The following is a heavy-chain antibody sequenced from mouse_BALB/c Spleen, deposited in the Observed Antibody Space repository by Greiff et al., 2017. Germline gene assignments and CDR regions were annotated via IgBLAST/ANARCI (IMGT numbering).Heavy chain of an antibody. Sequence: EVQVVESGGGLVKPGGSLKLSCAASGFTFSDYYMYWVRQTPEKRLEWVATISDGGSYTYYPDSVKGRFTISRDNAKNNLYLQMSSLKSEDTAMYYCAREGAIYDGYYGAMDYWGQGTSVTVSS. V-gene: IGHV5-4*02. CDR1: GFTFSDYY. J-gene: IGHJ4*01. CDR3: AREGAIYDGYYGAMDY. CDR2: ISDGGSYT. D-gene: IGHD2-3*01.